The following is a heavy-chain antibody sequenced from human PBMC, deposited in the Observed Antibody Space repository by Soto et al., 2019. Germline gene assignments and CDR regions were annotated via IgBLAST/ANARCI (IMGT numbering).Heavy chain of an antibody. J-gene: IGHJ6*02. D-gene: IGHD3-10*01. Sequence: GGSLRLSCAASGFTFNTYAVHWVRQAPGKGLEWVAVISYDGTNKYYADSVKGRFTISRDNSKNTLYLQMNSLRTEDTAVYYCARDLHYYGSGNYADYYGMDVWGQGTTVTVSS. V-gene: IGHV3-30-3*01. CDR3: ARDLHYYGSGNYADYYGMDV. CDR1: GFTFNTYA. CDR2: ISYDGTNK.